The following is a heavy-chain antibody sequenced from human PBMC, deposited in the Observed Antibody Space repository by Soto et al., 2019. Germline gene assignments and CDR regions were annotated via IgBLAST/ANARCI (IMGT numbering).Heavy chain of an antibody. V-gene: IGHV3-23*01. CDR2: ISGSGART. CDR1: GFTFSNFA. J-gene: IGHJ5*02. CDR3: AKDGGGAPIFGVVNNWFDP. D-gene: IGHD3-3*01. Sequence: EVQLLESGGGLVQPGGSLRLSCAASGFTFSNFAMSWVRQAPGKGLEWVSAISGSGARTYYADSLKGRFSISRDNSQSTVYFQMNSPRAQDSVVHYCAKDGGGAPIFGVVNNWFDPWGQGTLVTVSS.